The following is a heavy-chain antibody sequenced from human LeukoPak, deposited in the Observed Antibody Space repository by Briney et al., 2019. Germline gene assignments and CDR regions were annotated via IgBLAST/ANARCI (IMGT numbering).Heavy chain of an antibody. CDR2: IYISGNT. V-gene: IGHV4-61*09. CDR3: ARDAGYDYGDWNWFDP. J-gene: IGHJ5*02. CDR1: GGSISTGSYC. Sequence: PSETLSLTCTVSGGSISTGSYCWSWIRQPAGKGLEWIGHIYISGNTNYNPSLKSRVTISVDTSKNQFSLKLSSVTAADTAVYYCARDAGYDYGDWNWFDPWGQGTLVTVSS. D-gene: IGHD4-17*01.